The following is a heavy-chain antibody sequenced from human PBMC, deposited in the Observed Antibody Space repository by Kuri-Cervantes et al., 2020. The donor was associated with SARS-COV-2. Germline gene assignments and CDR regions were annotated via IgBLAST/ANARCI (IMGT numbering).Heavy chain of an antibody. V-gene: IGHV1-3*01. CDR3: ARGIVVTLDY. D-gene: IGHD3-22*01. J-gene: IGHJ4*02. CDR2: ISVGRQNT. Sequence: ASVKVSCKASGYTITNYAMNWLRQVPGQRPEWMGSISVGRQNTKYAQKFQGRITITRDTSASTVYMELSSLTSADSAIYYCARGIVVTLDYWGQGTLVTVSS. CDR1: GYTITNYA.